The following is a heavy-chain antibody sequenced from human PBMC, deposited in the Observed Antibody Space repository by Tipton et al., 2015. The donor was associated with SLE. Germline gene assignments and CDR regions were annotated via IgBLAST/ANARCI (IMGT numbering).Heavy chain of an antibody. CDR2: TYYSGTT. CDR3: ARAPPGNFWRAHYSRNPFDS. J-gene: IGHJ4*02. CDR1: GGSINTGGSY. Sequence: TLSLTCKVSGGSINTGGSYWGWIRQPPGKGLEWIGTTYYSGTTNNNPYLKSRGSLSVDTSKNQLSLRLTSVTAADTAVYFCARAPPGNFWRAHYSRNPFDSWGQGTLVTVSS. V-gene: IGHV4-39*07. D-gene: IGHD3-3*01.